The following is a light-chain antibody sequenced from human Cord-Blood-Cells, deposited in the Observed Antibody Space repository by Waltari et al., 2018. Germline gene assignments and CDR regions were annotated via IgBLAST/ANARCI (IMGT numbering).Light chain of an antibody. Sequence: DIVLTQSPATLSVSPGERATLSCRASQSVSSNLAWYQQKPGQAPRLLIYGASTRATGIPARFSGSGSGTEFTLTISSLQSEDFAVYYCQQYNNWPPWTFGQATKVEIK. CDR2: GAS. V-gene: IGKV3-15*01. CDR3: QQYNNWPPWT. J-gene: IGKJ1*01. CDR1: QSVSSN.